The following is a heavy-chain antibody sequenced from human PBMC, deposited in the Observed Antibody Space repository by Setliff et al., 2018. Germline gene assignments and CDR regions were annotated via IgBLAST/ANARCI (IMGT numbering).Heavy chain of an antibody. D-gene: IGHD3-3*01. V-gene: IGHV4-39*07. CDR2: IYHTGTT. J-gene: IGHJ6*02. CDR1: GGSISRSSYY. Sequence: PSETLSLTCTVSGGSISRSSYYWGWIRQPPGKGLEWIGSIYHTGTTYYNPSLKSRVTISVDMSKNQFSLKLSSVTAADTAVYYCARLSWNGLRYYGLDVWGQGTTVTV. CDR3: ARLSWNGLRYYGLDV.